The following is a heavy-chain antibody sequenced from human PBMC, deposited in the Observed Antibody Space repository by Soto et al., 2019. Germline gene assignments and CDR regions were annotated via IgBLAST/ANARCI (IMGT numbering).Heavy chain of an antibody. CDR2: IYYSGST. CDR3: ARERPDGSRLDP. Sequence: SETLSLTCTVSGGSISSYYWSWIRQPPGKGLEWIGYIYYSGSTNYNPSLRSRVTISVDTSKNQFSLKLSSVTAADTAVYYCARERPDGSRLDPWGQGTLVTVSS. D-gene: IGHD6-13*01. CDR1: GGSISSYY. V-gene: IGHV4-59*12. J-gene: IGHJ5*02.